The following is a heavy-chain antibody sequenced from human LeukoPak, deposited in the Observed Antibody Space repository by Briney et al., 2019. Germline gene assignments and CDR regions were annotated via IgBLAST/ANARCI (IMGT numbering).Heavy chain of an antibody. J-gene: IGHJ4*02. CDR2: SNTDGSGT. CDR3: ARGYSDYYYLDS. CDR1: GFTFSRYW. Sequence: GGSLRLSCAASGFTFSRYWMHWVRQAPGKGLVWVSRSNTDGSGTNYADSVKGRFTISRDNAKSTLYLQMNSLRAEDTAVYYCARGYSDYYYLDSWGQGTLVTVSS. D-gene: IGHD4-11*01. V-gene: IGHV3-74*01.